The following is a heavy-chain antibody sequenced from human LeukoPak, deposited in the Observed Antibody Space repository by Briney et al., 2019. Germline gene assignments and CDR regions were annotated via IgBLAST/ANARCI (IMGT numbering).Heavy chain of an antibody. V-gene: IGHV3-48*03. CDR3: AREPGDYYDGSGYYYYFDY. D-gene: IGHD3-22*01. CDR2: ISSSSSTI. CDR1: GFTFSTYE. J-gene: IGHJ4*02. Sequence: GGSLRLSCAVSGFTFSTYEMNWVRQAPGKGLEWVSYISSSSSTIYYADSVKGRFTISRDNAKNSLYLQMNSLRAEDTAVYYCAREPGDYYDGSGYYYYFDYWGQGTLVTVSS.